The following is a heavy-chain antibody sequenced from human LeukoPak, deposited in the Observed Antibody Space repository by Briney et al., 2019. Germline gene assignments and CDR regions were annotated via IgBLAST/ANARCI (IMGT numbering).Heavy chain of an antibody. CDR3: ARVDGSLMRAFDI. V-gene: IGHV4-59*01. Sequence: PSETLSLTCTVSGGSISSYYWSWIRQPPGKGLEWIGYIYYSGSTNYNPSLKSRVTISVDTSKNQFSLKLSSVTAADTAVYYCARVDGSLMRAFDIWGQGTMVTVS. J-gene: IGHJ3*02. D-gene: IGHD2-8*01. CDR2: IYYSGST. CDR1: GGSISSYY.